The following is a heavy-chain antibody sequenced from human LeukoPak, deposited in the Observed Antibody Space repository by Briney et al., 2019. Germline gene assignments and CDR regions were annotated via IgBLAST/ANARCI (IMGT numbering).Heavy chain of an antibody. CDR1: GGSFSGYY. J-gene: IGHJ4*02. CDR2: INHSGST. V-gene: IGHV4-34*01. Sequence: PSETLSLTCAVYGGSFSGYYWSWIRQPPGKGLEWIGEINHSGSTNYNPSLKSRVTISVDTSKNQFSLKLSSVTAADTAVYYCARRRGITMVRGVHYYFDYWGVGTLVTVSS. D-gene: IGHD3-10*01. CDR3: ARRRGITMVRGVHYYFDY.